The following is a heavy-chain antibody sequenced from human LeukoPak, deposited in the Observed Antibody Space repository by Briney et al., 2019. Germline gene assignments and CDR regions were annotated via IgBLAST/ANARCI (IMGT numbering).Heavy chain of an antibody. Sequence: PSETLSLTCAVYGGSFSGYYWSWIRQPPGKGLEWIGEINHSGSTNYNPSLKSRVTISVDTSKNQFSLKLSSVTAADTAVYYCAIYYVWGSYHRDYWGQGTLVTVSS. V-gene: IGHV4-34*01. CDR1: GGSFSGYY. J-gene: IGHJ4*02. D-gene: IGHD3-16*02. CDR2: INHSGST. CDR3: AIYYVWGSYHRDY.